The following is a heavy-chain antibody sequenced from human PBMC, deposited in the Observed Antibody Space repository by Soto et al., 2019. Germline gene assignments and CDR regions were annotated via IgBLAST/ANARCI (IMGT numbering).Heavy chain of an antibody. CDR3: ARDSEDSSGWYSTTPHFDY. CDR1: GDSVSSNSAA. Sequence: KQSQTLSLTCAISGDSVSSNSAAWNWIRQSPSRGLEWLGRTYYRSKWYNDYAVSVKSRITINPDTSKNQFSLQLNSVTPEDTAVYYCARDSEDSSGWYSTTPHFDYWGQGTLVTVSS. V-gene: IGHV6-1*01. CDR2: TYYRSKWYN. J-gene: IGHJ4*02. D-gene: IGHD6-19*01.